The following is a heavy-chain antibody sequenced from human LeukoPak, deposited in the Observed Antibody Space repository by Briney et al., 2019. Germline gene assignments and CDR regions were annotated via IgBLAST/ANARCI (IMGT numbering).Heavy chain of an antibody. CDR3: ARDQVVPDY. CDR2: ISGSGGST. Sequence: GGSLRLSCAASGFTFSIYALTWVRQAPGKGLEWVSAISGSGGSTYYADSVKGRFTISRDNAKNSLYLQMNSLRAEDTAVYYCARDQVVPDYWGQGTLVTVSS. J-gene: IGHJ4*02. V-gene: IGHV3-23*01. D-gene: IGHD6-13*01. CDR1: GFTFSIYA.